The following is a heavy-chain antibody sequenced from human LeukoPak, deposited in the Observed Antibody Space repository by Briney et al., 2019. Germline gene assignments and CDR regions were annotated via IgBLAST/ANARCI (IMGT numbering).Heavy chain of an antibody. Sequence: GGSLRLSCAASGLTFSSFGMHWVRQAPGKGLEWVALISDDGSNEYYADSVKGRFTISRDNSENTLYLQMNSLRAEDTAVYYCAKGLRSGTYYNAFHIWGQGTMVTVSS. CDR3: AKGLRSGTYYNAFHI. CDR1: GLTFSSFG. D-gene: IGHD3-10*01. CDR2: ISDDGSNE. J-gene: IGHJ3*02. V-gene: IGHV3-30*18.